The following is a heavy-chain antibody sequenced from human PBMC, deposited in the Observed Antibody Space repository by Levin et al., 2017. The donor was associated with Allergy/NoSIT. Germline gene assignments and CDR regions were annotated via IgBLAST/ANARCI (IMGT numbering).Heavy chain of an antibody. V-gene: IGHV1-2*02. J-gene: IGHJ4*02. Sequence: GASVKVSCKASRYIFSDYFIHWVRQAPGQGLEWMGWINPHSGDTKYAQEFQGRVTMTRDTSISTAYMELTRLTSDDTAVYYCARDLYNADSVFGYWGQGTLVKVFS. CDR1: RYIFSDYF. CDR3: ARDLYNADSVFGY. D-gene: IGHD5-24*01. CDR2: INPHSGDT.